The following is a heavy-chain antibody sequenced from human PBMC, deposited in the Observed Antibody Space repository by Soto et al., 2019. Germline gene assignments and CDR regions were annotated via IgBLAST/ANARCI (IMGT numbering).Heavy chain of an antibody. CDR1: CVSIRTWYY. V-gene: IGHV4-38-2*02. CDR2: ISYSGGT. J-gene: IGHJ6*02. Sequence: LGTPFPPRAFSCVSIRTWYYWALFRQPPREGVGGIGDISYSGGTHYNPSPKRPVTISVDTSQNQFSLKLSSVTAADTAVYYCARDPGPINSTRESGMDAWGQGPTLTVSS. D-gene: IGHD3-10*01. CDR3: ARDPGPINSTRESGMDA.